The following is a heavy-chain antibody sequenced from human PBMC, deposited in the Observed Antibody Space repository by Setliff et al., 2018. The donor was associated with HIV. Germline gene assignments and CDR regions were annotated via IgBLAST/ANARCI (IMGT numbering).Heavy chain of an antibody. CDR3: TRDWFSLGTNY. CDR2: ISYDGSKV. Sequence: SCKVSGFTLREVSMHWVRQAPAKGLEWVSLISYDGSKVYYADSVKGRFTITRDNSKNTLYLQMNNLRVEDTAVYYCTRDWFSLGTNYWGRGTLVTIS. J-gene: IGHJ4*02. V-gene: IGHV3-33*01. CDR1: GFTLREVS. D-gene: IGHD7-27*01.